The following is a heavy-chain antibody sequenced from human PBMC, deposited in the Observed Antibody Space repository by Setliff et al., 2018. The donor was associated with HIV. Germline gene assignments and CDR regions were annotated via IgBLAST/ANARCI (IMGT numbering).Heavy chain of an antibody. CDR1: GFSISSRYY. Sequence: SETLSLTCDVSGFSISSRYYWGWIRQSPGKGLEWIGRVSSRGDTNYNPSLKSRVTMSVDTSKNQFSLKLTSVTASDTAVYYCARAAAGNTGPFDLWGQGSPVTVSS. D-gene: IGHD4-17*01. CDR3: ARAAAGNTGPFDL. CDR2: VSSRGDT. J-gene: IGHJ4*02. V-gene: IGHV4-38-2*01.